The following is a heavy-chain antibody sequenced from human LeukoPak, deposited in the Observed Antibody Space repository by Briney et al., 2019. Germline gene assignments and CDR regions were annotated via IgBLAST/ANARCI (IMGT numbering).Heavy chain of an antibody. J-gene: IGHJ4*02. Sequence: GGFLRLSCAASGFTFSSYGMHWVRQAPGKGLEWVAVISYDGSNKYYADSVKGRFTISRDKSKNTLYLQMNSLRAEDTALYYCAKRCRGAAGSCLDYWGQGTLVTVSS. CDR3: AKRCRGAAGSCLDY. CDR2: ISYDGSNK. CDR1: GFTFSSYG. V-gene: IGHV3-30*18. D-gene: IGHD6-13*01.